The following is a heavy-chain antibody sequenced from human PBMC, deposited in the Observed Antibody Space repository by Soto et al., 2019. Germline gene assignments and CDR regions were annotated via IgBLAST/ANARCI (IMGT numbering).Heavy chain of an antibody. Sequence: QVQLMQSGAEVKKPGASVKVSCKASGYTFIIYGISWVRQAPGQGLEWMGWMSADNGNTNYAQNFQGRVNMTTDTSASTAYMELRSLRSDDTAVYYCARGGYFYDSSGYPEYYFDYWGQGTLVTVSS. CDR3: ARGGYFYDSSGYPEYYFDY. CDR2: MSADNGNT. J-gene: IGHJ4*02. D-gene: IGHD3-22*01. V-gene: IGHV1-18*01. CDR1: GYTFIIYG.